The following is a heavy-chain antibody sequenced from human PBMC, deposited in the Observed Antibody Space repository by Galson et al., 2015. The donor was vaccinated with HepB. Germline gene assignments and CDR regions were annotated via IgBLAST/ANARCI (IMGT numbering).Heavy chain of an antibody. D-gene: IGHD4-17*01. V-gene: IGHV4-38-2*01. CDR2: VYYSGST. J-gene: IGHJ3*02. CDR3: ARGVTVTTMSTFDI. Sequence: ETLSLTCGVSGYSISSGYYWGWIRQPPGKGLEWIGNVYYSGSTHNNPSLKSRVTISVDTSKNQFSLKLSSVTAADTAVYYCARGVTVTTMSTFDIWGQGTMVTVSS. CDR1: GYSISSGYY.